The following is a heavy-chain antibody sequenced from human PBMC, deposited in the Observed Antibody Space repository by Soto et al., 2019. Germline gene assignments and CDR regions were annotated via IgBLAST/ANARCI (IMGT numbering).Heavy chain of an antibody. CDR2: INPKSGGT. V-gene: IGHV1-2*02. Sequence: GASVKVSCKASGYTFSGYYMHWVRQAPGQGLEWMGWINPKSGGTKYVQKFQGRVTMTRDTSSNTVYMDLSRLTSDDTAVYCCAREGTGYSAFDIWGQGTMVTVSS. CDR3: AREGTGYSAFDI. J-gene: IGHJ3*02. CDR1: GYTFSGYY. D-gene: IGHD3-9*01.